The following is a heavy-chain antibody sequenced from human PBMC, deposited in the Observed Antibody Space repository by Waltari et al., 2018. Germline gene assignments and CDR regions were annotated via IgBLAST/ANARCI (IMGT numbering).Heavy chain of an antibody. CDR3: AKEYRVDYSALDHFDY. J-gene: IGHJ4*02. D-gene: IGHD2-15*01. V-gene: IGHV3-23*01. CDR2: ISGSGGST. CDR1: GFTFGTYA. Sequence: EVQLLESGGGVVQPGGSLRLSCAASGFTFGTYALSWVRQAPGKGLEWVSAISGSGGSTYYADSVKGRFTISRDNSKNMVYLQMNSLRAEDTALYYCAKEYRVDYSALDHFDYWGQGTLVTVSS.